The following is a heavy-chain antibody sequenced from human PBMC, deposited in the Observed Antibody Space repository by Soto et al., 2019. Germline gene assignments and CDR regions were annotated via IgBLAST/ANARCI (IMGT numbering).Heavy chain of an antibody. J-gene: IGHJ4*02. CDR3: ARSANTYGSPFDY. CDR2: IHRGGST. Sequence: EVHLVESGGGLVQPGGSLRLSCAASGFTVGNNYMSWVRQAPGKGLEWVSIIHRGGSTSYADSVKGRVTISRDSSKNILYLQINGLTADDTAVYYCARSANTYGSPFDYWGQGALVTVSS. CDR1: GFTVGNNY. D-gene: IGHD3-10*01. V-gene: IGHV3-66*01.